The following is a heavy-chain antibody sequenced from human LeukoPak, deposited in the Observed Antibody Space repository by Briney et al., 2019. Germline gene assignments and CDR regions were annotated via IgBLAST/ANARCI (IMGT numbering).Heavy chain of an antibody. Sequence: GGSLRLSCAPSGFTVSRNYMSWVRQAPGKGLEWVSVIYSGGSTYYAGSVRGRFTISRDNSKNTLYLQMNTLRAEDTAVYYCARVSGAYEFHYWGQGTLVTVSS. V-gene: IGHV3-53*01. J-gene: IGHJ4*02. D-gene: IGHD5-12*01. CDR1: GFTVSRNY. CDR3: ARVSGAYEFHY. CDR2: IYSGGST.